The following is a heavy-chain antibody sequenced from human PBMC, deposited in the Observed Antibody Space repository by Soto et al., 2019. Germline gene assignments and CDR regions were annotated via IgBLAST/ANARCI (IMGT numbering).Heavy chain of an antibody. CDR3: ARMAASGSLNWFDP. CDR2: MNPGSGNT. Sequence: QVQLVQSGAEVKKPGASVKVSCKASGYTFTNYEINWVRQATGQGLEWMGWMNPGSGNTGYAHKFQGKVTMTRNISTSTAYMELSRLGSDDTAIYYCARMAASGSLNWFDPWGQGTLVTVSS. J-gene: IGHJ5*02. D-gene: IGHD3-10*01. V-gene: IGHV1-8*01. CDR1: GYTFTNYE.